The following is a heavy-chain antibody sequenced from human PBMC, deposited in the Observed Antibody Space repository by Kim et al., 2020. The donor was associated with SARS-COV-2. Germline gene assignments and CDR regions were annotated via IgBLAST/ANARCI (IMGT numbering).Heavy chain of an antibody. CDR2: INPSGGST. Sequence: ASVKVSCKASGYTFTSYYMHWVRQAPGQGLEWMGIINPSGGSTSYAQKFQGRVTMTRDTSTSTVYMELSSLRSEDTAVYYCARAGYCSSTSCQENYYYYYGMDVWGQGTTVTVSS. J-gene: IGHJ6*02. D-gene: IGHD2-2*01. V-gene: IGHV1-46*01. CDR3: ARAGYCSSTSCQENYYYYYGMDV. CDR1: GYTFTSYY.